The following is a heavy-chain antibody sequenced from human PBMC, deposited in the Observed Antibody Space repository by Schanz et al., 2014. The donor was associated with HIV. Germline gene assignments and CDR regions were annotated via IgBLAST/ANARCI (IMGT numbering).Heavy chain of an antibody. Sequence: QVQVQESGPGLVKPLQTLSLTCNVSGVSMSSGTYYWNWIRQRPGKSLEWIGYTVYSGSSYYNPSLKTRVTISVDTSKNQFSLKLRSVTAADTAVYYCAREGMEQMVNILDVWGQGTRVNVSS. CDR3: AREGMEQMVNILDV. D-gene: IGHD6-13*01. CDR1: GVSMSSGTYY. J-gene: IGHJ6*02. CDR2: TVYSGSS. V-gene: IGHV4-31*03.